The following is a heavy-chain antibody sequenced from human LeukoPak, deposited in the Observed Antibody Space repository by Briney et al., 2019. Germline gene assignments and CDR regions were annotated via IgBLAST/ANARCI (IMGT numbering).Heavy chain of an antibody. CDR2: IIPIFGTA. J-gene: IGHJ4*02. D-gene: IGHD6-19*01. V-gene: IGHV1-69*13. CDR3: AKYSSGWYGSLDY. Sequence: SVKVSCKASGGTFSSYAISWVRQAPGQGLEWMGGIIPIFGTANYAQKFQGRVTITADESTSTAYMELSSLRSEDTAVYYCAKYSSGWYGSLDYWGQGTLVTVSS. CDR1: GGTFSSYA.